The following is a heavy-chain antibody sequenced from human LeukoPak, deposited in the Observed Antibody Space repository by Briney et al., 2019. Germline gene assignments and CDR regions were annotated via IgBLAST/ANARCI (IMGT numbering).Heavy chain of an antibody. Sequence: GGSLRLSCAASGFTFSSYSMNWVRQAPGKGLEWVSSISSSSSYIYYADSAKGRFTISRDNAKNSPYLQMNSLRAEDTAVYYCAKFIAAPFYFDYWGQGTLVTVSS. J-gene: IGHJ4*02. V-gene: IGHV3-21*01. CDR1: GFTFSSYS. CDR2: ISSSSSYI. CDR3: AKFIAAPFYFDY. D-gene: IGHD6-13*01.